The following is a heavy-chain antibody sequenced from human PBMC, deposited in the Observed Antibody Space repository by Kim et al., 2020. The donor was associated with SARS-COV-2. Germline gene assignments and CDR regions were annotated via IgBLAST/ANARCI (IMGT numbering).Heavy chain of an antibody. J-gene: IGHJ6*02. Sequence: ADPVKGRFTISRDNAKHTLYLQLNSLSAEDTAVYYCASGSSSTTNYGMDVWGQGTTVIVSS. CDR3: ASGSSSTTNYGMDV. D-gene: IGHD6-6*01. V-gene: IGHV3-74*01.